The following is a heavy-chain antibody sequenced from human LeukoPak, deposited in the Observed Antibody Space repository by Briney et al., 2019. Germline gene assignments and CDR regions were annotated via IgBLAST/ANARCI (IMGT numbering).Heavy chain of an antibody. Sequence: PSETLSLTCTVSGGSISSYYRSWIRQPPGKGREGIGYIYYSGSTNYNPSLKSRVTISVDTSKNQFSLKLSSVTAADTAVYYCARLASTNWFDPGGQGTLVTVSS. D-gene: IGHD2-2*01. CDR3: ARLASTNWFDP. J-gene: IGHJ5*02. CDR2: IYYSGST. V-gene: IGHV4-59*01. CDR1: GGSISSYY.